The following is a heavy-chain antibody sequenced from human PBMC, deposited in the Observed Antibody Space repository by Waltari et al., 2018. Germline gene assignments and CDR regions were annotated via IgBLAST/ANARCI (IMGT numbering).Heavy chain of an antibody. J-gene: IGHJ6*02. CDR1: GGSISSGSYY. D-gene: IGHD5-18*01. CDR3: VKFKYSYGTPSYYGMDV. V-gene: IGHV4-61*02. CDR2: IYTIGSP. Sequence: QVQLQESGPGLVKPSRTLSLTCTVSGGSISSGSYYWSWIRQPAGKGLEWIGRIYTIGSPNYTPSCKSRVTISVDTSKYQFSLQLLYVTAADTAVYYSVKFKYSYGTPSYYGMDVWGQGTTVTVS.